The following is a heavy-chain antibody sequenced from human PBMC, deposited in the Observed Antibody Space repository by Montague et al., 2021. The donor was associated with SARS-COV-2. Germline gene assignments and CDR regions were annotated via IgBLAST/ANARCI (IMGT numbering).Heavy chain of an antibody. Sequence: SETLSLTCTVSGGSISNYYWSWIRQPAGKGLEWIGRIYSSGSTNYNPSLKSRISMSVDTSKNQFSLKLSSVTAADTAIYYCARDYSHCSGGSCVFDYWGLGTLVTVSS. D-gene: IGHD2-15*01. CDR1: GGSISNYY. J-gene: IGHJ4*02. CDR2: IYSSGST. CDR3: ARDYSHCSGGSCVFDY. V-gene: IGHV4-4*07.